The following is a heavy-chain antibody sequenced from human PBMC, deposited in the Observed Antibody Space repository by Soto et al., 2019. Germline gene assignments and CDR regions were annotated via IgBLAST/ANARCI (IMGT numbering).Heavy chain of an antibody. CDR2: ISGSGGST. CDR3: AKDWAVRGVMNGYFDY. V-gene: IGHV3-23*01. D-gene: IGHD3-10*01. CDR1: GFTFSSYA. J-gene: IGHJ4*02. Sequence: WGSMRLSWAASGFTFSSYAMSWVRQAPGKGLEWVSAISGSGGSTYYADSVKGRFTISRDNSKNTLYLQMNSLRAEDTAVYYCAKDWAVRGVMNGYFDYWGQGTLVTVSS.